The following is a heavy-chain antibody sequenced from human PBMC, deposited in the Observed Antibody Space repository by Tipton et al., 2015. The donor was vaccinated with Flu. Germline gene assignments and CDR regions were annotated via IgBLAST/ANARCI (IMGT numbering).Heavy chain of an antibody. CDR2: TTYDGRNT. V-gene: IGHV3-30*18. Sequence: SLRLSCAASGFTFNTYDMHWVRQAPGKGLEWVAVTTYDGRNTDYAGSVEGRFTISRDNSKNTLFLQMNSLRVEDTAVYFCAKDRYCSDGTCSGGFDYWGQGALVTVSS. CDR1: GFTFNTYD. CDR3: AKDRYCSDGTCSGGFDY. J-gene: IGHJ4*02. D-gene: IGHD2-15*01.